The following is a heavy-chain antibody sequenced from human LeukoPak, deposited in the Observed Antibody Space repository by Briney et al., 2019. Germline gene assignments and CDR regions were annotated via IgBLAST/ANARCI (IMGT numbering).Heavy chain of an antibody. V-gene: IGHV3-23*01. J-gene: IGHJ4*02. CDR3: TRSLDY. D-gene: IGHD2-15*01. CDR1: GLTLSIYA. Sequence: GGSLRLSCSASGLTLSIYAMGWVRQAPGKGLQWVAGISGSGRDTYSAESVKGRFTISRDNAKNSLYLQMNSLRAEDTAVYYCTRSLDYWGQGTLVTVSS. CDR2: ISGSGRDT.